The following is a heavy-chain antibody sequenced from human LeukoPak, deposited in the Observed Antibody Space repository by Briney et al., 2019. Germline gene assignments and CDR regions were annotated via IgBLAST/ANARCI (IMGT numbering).Heavy chain of an antibody. Sequence: SETLSLTCTVSAGSIRAYYRTWIRQPPGKGLEWIGYTSDSGSSKYKSPLKSRVSTSLDTSKRHSSLWLTSVTPADTAVYYCARIVRQDGGYLDLWGRGSLVTVSS. CDR2: TSDSGSS. D-gene: IGHD3-16*02. V-gene: IGHV4-59*08. J-gene: IGHJ2*01. CDR1: AGSIRAYY. CDR3: ARIVRQDGGYLDL.